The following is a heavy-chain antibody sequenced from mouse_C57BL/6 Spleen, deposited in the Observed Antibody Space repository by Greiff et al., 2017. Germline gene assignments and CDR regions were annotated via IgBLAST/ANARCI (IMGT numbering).Heavy chain of an antibody. V-gene: IGHV3-3*01. CDR2: TSSSCTS. CDR3: ARGKLGQGNYAMDY. Sequence: FPGNTLEYIGYTSSSCTSSYNPSLESRPYITRDTSKNQFSLKLSSVTTEDTAAYCCARGKLGQGNYAMDYWGQGNSVTVSS. D-gene: IGHD4-1*01. J-gene: IGHJ4*01.